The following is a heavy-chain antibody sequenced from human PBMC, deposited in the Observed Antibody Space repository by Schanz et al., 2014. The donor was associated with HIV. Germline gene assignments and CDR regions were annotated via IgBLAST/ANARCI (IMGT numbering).Heavy chain of an antibody. V-gene: IGHV3-33*06. J-gene: IGHJ6*02. D-gene: IGHD3-22*01. CDR3: AKDRNQYDSRYIGKGNYYYYYGMDV. Sequence: QVQLVESGGGVVQPGRSLRLSCAASGFTFSSYGMHWVRQAPGKGLEWVAVIWFDGRNKYYGDSVKGRFMISRDNSKNTVYLQAKSLRPEDTAVYYCAKDRNQYDSRYIGKGNYYYYYGMDVWGQGTTVTVSS. CDR2: IWFDGRNK. CDR1: GFTFSSYG.